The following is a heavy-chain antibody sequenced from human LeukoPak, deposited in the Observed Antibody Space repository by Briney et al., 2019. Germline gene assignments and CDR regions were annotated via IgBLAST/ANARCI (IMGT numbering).Heavy chain of an antibody. CDR2: ISAFGDST. J-gene: IGHJ3*02. D-gene: IGHD3-22*01. Sequence: QPGGSLRLSCAASGFTFSSHGMSWVRQAPGKGLEWVSAISAFGDSTYYADSVKGRFTISRDNSKNTLYLQMNSLRAEDTAVYYCATRYYYDSSGYSGAFDIWGQGTMVTVSS. CDR1: GFTFSSHG. CDR3: ATRYYYDSSGYSGAFDI. V-gene: IGHV3-23*01.